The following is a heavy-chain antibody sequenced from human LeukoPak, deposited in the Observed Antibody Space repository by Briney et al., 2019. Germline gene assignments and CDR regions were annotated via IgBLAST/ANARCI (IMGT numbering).Heavy chain of an antibody. V-gene: IGHV6-1*01. CDR1: GDSVSSNSAA. Sequence: SQTLSLTCAISGDSVSSNSAAWNWIRQSPSRGLEWLGRTYYRSKWYNDYAVSVKSRITINPDTSKNQFSLQLNSVTPEDTAVYYCARAGGLYYYDSSGYYFDYWGQGTLVTVSS. CDR2: TYYRSKWYN. J-gene: IGHJ4*02. D-gene: IGHD3-22*01. CDR3: ARAGGLYYYDSSGYYFDY.